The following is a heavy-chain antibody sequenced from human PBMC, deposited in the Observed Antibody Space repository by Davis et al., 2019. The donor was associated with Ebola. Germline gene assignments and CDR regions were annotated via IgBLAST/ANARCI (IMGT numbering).Heavy chain of an antibody. D-gene: IGHD1-26*01. V-gene: IGHV1-18*04. CDR2: ISAYNGNT. CDR3: ARDTGSYPFDY. Sequence: AASVKVSCKASGYTFTGYYMHWVRQAPGQGLEWMGWISAYNGNTNYAQKLQGRVTMTTDTSTSTAYMELRSLRSDDTAVYYCARDTGSYPFDYWGQGTLVTVSS. J-gene: IGHJ4*02. CDR1: GYTFTGYY.